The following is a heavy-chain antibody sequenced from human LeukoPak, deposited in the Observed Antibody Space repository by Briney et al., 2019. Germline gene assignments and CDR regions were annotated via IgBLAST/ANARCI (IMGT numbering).Heavy chain of an antibody. CDR1: GGSISSGDYY. J-gene: IGHJ4*02. Sequence: SETLSLTCTVSGGSISSGDYYWSWIRQPPGKGLEWIGYIYYSGRTYYNPSLKSRVTISVDTSKNQFSLKLSSVTAADTAVYYCARLIQLWLYPYFDYWGQGTLVTVSS. D-gene: IGHD5-18*01. CDR3: ARLIQLWLYPYFDY. V-gene: IGHV4-30-4*01. CDR2: IYYSGRT.